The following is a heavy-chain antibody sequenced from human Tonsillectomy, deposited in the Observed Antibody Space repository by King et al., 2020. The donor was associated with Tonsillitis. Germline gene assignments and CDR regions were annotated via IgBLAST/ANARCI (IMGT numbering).Heavy chain of an antibody. Sequence: QLQESGPGLVKPSETLSLTCTVSGGSISSYYWSWIRQPPGKGLEWIGYISYSGTTNYNPSLKSRVTISLDTSKNHFSLKLSSVTAADTAVYYCASSDCGDNSCYSSWFDPWGQGPLVTVSS. CDR1: GGSISSYY. CDR3: ASSDCGDNSCYSSWFDP. D-gene: IGHD2-15*01. J-gene: IGHJ5*02. V-gene: IGHV4-59*01. CDR2: ISYSGTT.